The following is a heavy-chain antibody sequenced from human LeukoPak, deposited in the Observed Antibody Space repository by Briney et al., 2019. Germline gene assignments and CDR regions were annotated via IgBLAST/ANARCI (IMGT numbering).Heavy chain of an antibody. Sequence: ASVKVSCKASGGTFSSYAISWVRQAPGQGLEWMGGIIPIFGTANYAQKFQGRVTITAGKSTSTAYMELSSLRSEDTAVYYCARDSAANYYGSGSYYYGIDVWGKGTTVTVSS. V-gene: IGHV1-69*06. J-gene: IGHJ6*04. CDR2: IIPIFGTA. CDR3: ARDSAANYYGSGSYYYGIDV. CDR1: GGTFSSYA. D-gene: IGHD3-10*01.